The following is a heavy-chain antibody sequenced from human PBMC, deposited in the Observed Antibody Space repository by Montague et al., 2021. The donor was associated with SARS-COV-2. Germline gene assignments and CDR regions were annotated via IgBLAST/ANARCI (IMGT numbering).Heavy chain of an antibody. CDR2: ISFDGSVK. CDR1: GFIFKKYA. CDR3: ARAFAMVRGVVDDD. D-gene: IGHD3-10*01. Sequence: SLRLSCAASGFIFKKYALHWVRQTPGKGLEWVAVISFDGSVKYCADSVKGRFTISRDNSRSTLYLQMNSLRIEDTAVYYCARAFAMVRGVVDDDWGQGTLVTVSS. V-gene: IGHV3-30*04. J-gene: IGHJ4*02.